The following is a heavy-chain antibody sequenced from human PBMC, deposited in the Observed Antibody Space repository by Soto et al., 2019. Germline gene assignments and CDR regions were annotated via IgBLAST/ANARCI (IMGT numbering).Heavy chain of an antibody. J-gene: IGHJ4*02. CDR1: GYTFTSYY. V-gene: IGHV1-46*01. D-gene: IGHD4-17*01. Sequence: VASVKVSCKASGYTFTSYYMHWVRQAPGQGLEWMGIINPSGGSTSYAQKFQGRVTMTRDTSTSTVYMELSSLRSEDTAVYYCASSTSDYASLEYWGQGTLVTVSS. CDR2: INPSGGST. CDR3: ASSTSDYASLEY.